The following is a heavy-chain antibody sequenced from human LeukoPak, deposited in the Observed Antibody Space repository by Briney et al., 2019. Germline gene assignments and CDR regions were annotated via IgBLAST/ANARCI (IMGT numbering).Heavy chain of an antibody. D-gene: IGHD5-18*01. Sequence: SETLSLTCTVSGGSINSYYWSWIRQPPGKGREWMGYIYYSGSTNYNPSHKRRATISGDTPKNQFSLKLSSVTAADTAVYYCARELASSAYGFDYWGQGTLVTVSS. CDR2: IYYSGST. CDR3: ARELASSAYGFDY. V-gene: IGHV4-59*01. CDR1: GGSINSYY. J-gene: IGHJ4*02.